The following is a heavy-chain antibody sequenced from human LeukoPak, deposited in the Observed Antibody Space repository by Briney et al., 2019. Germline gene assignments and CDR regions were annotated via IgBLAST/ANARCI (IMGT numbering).Heavy chain of an antibody. CDR3: ARDGGDLGPGTIRGTRFYHYYIDF. CDR2: VHTSGNP. D-gene: IGHD3-16*01. Sequence: SQTLSLTCSVSGASISGGSDYWIWIRQPAGKALEYIGRVHTSGNPNYNPSFESRVSISVDRSKNQFSLQLHSVTAADTAVYYCARDGGDLGPGTIRGTRFYHYYIDFWGKGTAVIVSS. CDR1: GASISGGSDY. V-gene: IGHV4-61*02. J-gene: IGHJ6*03.